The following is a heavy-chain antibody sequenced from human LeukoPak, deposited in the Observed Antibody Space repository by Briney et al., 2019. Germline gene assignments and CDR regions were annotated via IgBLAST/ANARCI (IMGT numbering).Heavy chain of an antibody. Sequence: GGSLRLSCVASGFTFSNHWMHWVRQNPGKGLVWVSRIKGDGSSISHADSVTGRFTISRDNAKNTLYLQMNNLRAEDTGVYYCVRDGVGAPPFDYWGEGNLVTVSS. CDR3: VRDGVGAPPFDY. CDR2: IKGDGSSI. V-gene: IGHV3-74*01. CDR1: GFTFSNHW. D-gene: IGHD1-26*01. J-gene: IGHJ4*02.